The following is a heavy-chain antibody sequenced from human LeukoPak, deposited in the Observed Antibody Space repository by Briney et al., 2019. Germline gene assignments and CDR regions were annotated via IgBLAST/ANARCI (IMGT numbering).Heavy chain of an antibody. CDR1: GFTFSSYG. CDR2: ISYDGSNK. Sequence: GRSLRLSCAASGFTFSSYGMHWVRQAPGKGLEWVAVISYDGSNKYYADSVKGRFTISRDNSKNTLYLQMNSLRAEDTAVYYCARAIWFGELFVSDYMDVWGKGTTVTVSS. CDR3: ARAIWFGELFVSDYMDV. V-gene: IGHV3-30*03. J-gene: IGHJ6*03. D-gene: IGHD3-10*01.